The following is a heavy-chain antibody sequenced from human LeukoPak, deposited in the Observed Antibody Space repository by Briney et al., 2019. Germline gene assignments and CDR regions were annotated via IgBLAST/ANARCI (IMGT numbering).Heavy chain of an antibody. J-gene: IGHJ6*04. CDR3: AGITMIRGDFYFGMDV. Sequence: SETLSLTCAVSGGSISSDNWWRWVRQPPGKGPEWIGEIFHSGNTHYNPSLKSRVTISVDKSKNQFFLKLSSVTAADSAVYYCAGITMIRGDFYFGMDVWGKGTTVTVSS. V-gene: IGHV4-4*02. D-gene: IGHD3-10*01. CDR2: IFHSGNT. CDR1: GGSISSDNW.